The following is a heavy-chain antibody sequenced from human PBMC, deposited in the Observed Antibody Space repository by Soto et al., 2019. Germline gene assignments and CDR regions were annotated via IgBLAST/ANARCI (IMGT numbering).Heavy chain of an antibody. CDR1: GGSISSYY. J-gene: IGHJ5*02. D-gene: IGHD3-16*01. CDR3: ARLLTDNWFDP. CDR2: IYTSGST. V-gene: IGHV4-4*07. Sequence: KASETLSLTCTVSGGSISSYYWTWIRQPSGKGLEWIGRIYTSGSTNYNPSLKSRVTISVDTSKNQFSLTLSSVTAADTAVYYCARLLTDNWFDPWGQGTLVTVSS.